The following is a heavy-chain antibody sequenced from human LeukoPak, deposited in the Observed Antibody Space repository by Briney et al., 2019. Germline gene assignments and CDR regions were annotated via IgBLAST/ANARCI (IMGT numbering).Heavy chain of an antibody. V-gene: IGHV5-51*01. CDR2: IYPGDSDT. CDR3: ARQNDFRLDY. D-gene: IGHD3-3*01. J-gene: IGHJ4*02. Sequence: GASLQISCQGSGYTFSSYWIGWVRQLPGKGLEWMGIIYPGDSDTRYSPSLQGQVTISVDTSIGTASLQWSSLKASDTAIYYCARQNDFRLDYWGQGTLVTVSS. CDR1: GYTFSSYW.